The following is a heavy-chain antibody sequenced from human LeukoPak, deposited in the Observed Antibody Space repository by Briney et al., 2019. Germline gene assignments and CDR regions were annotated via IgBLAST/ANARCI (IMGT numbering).Heavy chain of an antibody. CDR2: IYSSGST. CDR3: ARDGGQRGYSYGYALDFDY. V-gene: IGHV4-59*01. J-gene: IGHJ4*02. Sequence: SETLSLTCTVSGGSISSYYWSWIRQPPGKGLEWIGYIYSSGSTTYNTSLKSRVTISVDTSKHHFSLKLSSVTAADTAVYYCARDGGQRGYSYGYALDFDYWGQGTLVTVSS. D-gene: IGHD5-18*01. CDR1: GGSISSYY.